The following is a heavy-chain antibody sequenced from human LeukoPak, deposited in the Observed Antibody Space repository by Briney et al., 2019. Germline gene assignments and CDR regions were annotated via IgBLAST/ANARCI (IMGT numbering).Heavy chain of an antibody. CDR2: INHSGST. J-gene: IGHJ4*02. CDR1: GGSFSGYY. CDR3: ARLRGDGDYNANS. V-gene: IGHV4-34*01. Sequence: SETLSLTCAVYGGSFSGYYWTWIRQPPGKGLEWIGEINHSGSTNYNPSLKSRVTISVDTSKNQFSLRLDSMTAADTAVYYCARLRGDGDYNANSWGQGNLVTVSS. D-gene: IGHD4-17*01.